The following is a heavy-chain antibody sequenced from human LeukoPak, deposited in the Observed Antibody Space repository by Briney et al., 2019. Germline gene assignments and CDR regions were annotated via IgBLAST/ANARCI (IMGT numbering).Heavy chain of an antibody. V-gene: IGHV3-30-3*01. CDR1: GFTFSSYA. Sequence: PGGSLRLSCAASGFTFSSYAMHWVRQAPGKGLEWVAVISYDGSNKYYADSVKGRFTISRDNSKNTLYLQMNSLRAEDTAVYYCARASSTSCYAAGYWGQGTLVTVSS. CDR2: ISYDGSNK. D-gene: IGHD2-2*01. CDR3: ARASSTSCYAAGY. J-gene: IGHJ4*02.